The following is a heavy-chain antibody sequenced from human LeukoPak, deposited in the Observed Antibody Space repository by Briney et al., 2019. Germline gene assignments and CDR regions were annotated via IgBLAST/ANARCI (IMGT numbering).Heavy chain of an antibody. V-gene: IGHV4-39*01. CDR1: GGSISSSSYY. CDR2: IYYSGST. J-gene: IGHJ2*01. D-gene: IGHD3-22*01. Sequence: SQTLSLTCTVSGGSISSSSYYWGWIRQPPGKGLEWIGSIYYSGSTYYNPSLRSRVTISVDTSKNQFSLKLSSVTAADTAVYYCARACRITMIVVVITTKWYFDLWGRGTLVTVSS. CDR3: ARACRITMIVVVITTKWYFDL.